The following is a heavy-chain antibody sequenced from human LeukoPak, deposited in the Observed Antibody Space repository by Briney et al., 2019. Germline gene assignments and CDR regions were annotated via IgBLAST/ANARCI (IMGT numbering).Heavy chain of an antibody. CDR2: IYTGGST. CDR1: GFTVSSNY. CDR3: ARDSYGGY. D-gene: IGHD2-21*01. V-gene: IGHV3-53*01. J-gene: IGHJ4*02. Sequence: GGSLRLSCAASGFTVSSNYMSWVRQAPGKGLEWVSVIYTGGSTYYADSVKGRFAISRDNSKNTLYLQMNSLRVDDTAMYYCARDSYGGYWGQGTLVTVSS.